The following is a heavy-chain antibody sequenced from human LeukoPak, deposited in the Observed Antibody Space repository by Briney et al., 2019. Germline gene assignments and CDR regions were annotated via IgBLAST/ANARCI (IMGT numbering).Heavy chain of an antibody. CDR2: FSGISTT. D-gene: IGHD3-22*01. CDR1: GFTFSGYA. J-gene: IGHJ4*02. CDR3: ASHYDTSGYHYFDF. V-gene: IGHV3-23*01. Sequence: GGSLRLSRAASGFTFSGYAMSWVRQPPGKGLEWVSTFSGISTTSYAHAVKGRVTISRENSKNTLYLQMDSLRAEDTAVYYCASHYDTSGYHYFDFRGQGTLVTVSS.